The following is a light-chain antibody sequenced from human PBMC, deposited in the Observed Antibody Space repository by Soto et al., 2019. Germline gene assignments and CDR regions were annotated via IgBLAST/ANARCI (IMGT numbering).Light chain of an antibody. CDR1: QGISNY. Sequence: DIQMTQSPSSLSASVGDRVTITCRASQGISNYLAWYQQKPGKVPKLLIYAASTLQSGVPSRFSGSGSGTDFTLTISSVQPEDVATYYCETYNSAPSFTFGRGTKVDIK. CDR3: ETYNSAPSFT. J-gene: IGKJ3*01. CDR2: AAS. V-gene: IGKV1-27*01.